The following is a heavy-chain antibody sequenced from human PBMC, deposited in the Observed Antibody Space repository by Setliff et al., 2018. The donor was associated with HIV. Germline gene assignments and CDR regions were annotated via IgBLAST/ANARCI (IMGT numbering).Heavy chain of an antibody. CDR3: ARLSGDYYYFDY. D-gene: IGHD2-21*02. CDR2: IYTSGST. Sequence: PSETLSLTCTVSGGSISSYYWSWIRQPPGKGLEWIGYIYTSGSTNYNPSLKSRVTISLDTSKNQFSLKLTPVTAADTAVYYCARLSGDYYYFDYWGQGTLVTVSS. V-gene: IGHV4-4*09. J-gene: IGHJ4*02. CDR1: GGSISSYY.